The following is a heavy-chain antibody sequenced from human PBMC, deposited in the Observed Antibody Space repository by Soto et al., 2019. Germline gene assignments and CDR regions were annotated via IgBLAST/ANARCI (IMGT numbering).Heavy chain of an antibody. Sequence: SETLSLTCAVYGGSFSGYCWSWIRQPPGKGLEWIGEINHSGSTNYNPSLKSRVTISVDTSKNQFSLKLSSVTAADTAVYYCARDFYPSLFGGGYYYYGMDVWGQGTTVTVS. CDR2: INHSGST. CDR3: ARDFYPSLFGGGYYYYGMDV. J-gene: IGHJ6*02. CDR1: GGSFSGYC. V-gene: IGHV4-34*01. D-gene: IGHD3-10*02.